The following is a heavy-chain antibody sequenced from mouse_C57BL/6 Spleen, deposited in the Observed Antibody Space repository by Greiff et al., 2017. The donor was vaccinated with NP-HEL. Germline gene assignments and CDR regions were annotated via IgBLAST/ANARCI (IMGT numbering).Heavy chain of an antibody. CDR1: GYTFTDYE. V-gene: IGHV1-15*01. Sequence: LVESGAELVRPGASVTLSCKASGYTFTDYEMHWVKQTPVHGLEWIGAIDPETGGTAYNQKFKGKAILTADKSSSTAYMELRSLTSEDSAVYYCTRSGDTTVSRDYFDYWGQGTTLTVSS. D-gene: IGHD1-1*01. CDR3: TRSGDTTVSRDYFDY. J-gene: IGHJ2*01. CDR2: IDPETGGT.